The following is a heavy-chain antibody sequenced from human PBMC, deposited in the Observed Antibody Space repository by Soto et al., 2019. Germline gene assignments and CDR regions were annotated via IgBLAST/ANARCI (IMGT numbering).Heavy chain of an antibody. Sequence: QVQLVQSGAEVKKPGASVKVSCKASGYTFTSYAMHWVRQAPGQRLEWMGWSNAGNGNTKYSQKFQGRVTITRDTSASTAYMELSSLRSEDTAVYYCAILTGYYYYYGMDVWGQGTTVTVSS. D-gene: IGHD3-9*01. CDR3: AILTGYYYYYGMDV. J-gene: IGHJ6*02. CDR1: GYTFTSYA. CDR2: SNAGNGNT. V-gene: IGHV1-3*01.